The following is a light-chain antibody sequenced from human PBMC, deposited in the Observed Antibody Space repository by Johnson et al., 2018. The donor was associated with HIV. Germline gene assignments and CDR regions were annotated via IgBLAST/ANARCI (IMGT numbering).Light chain of an antibody. Sequence: QSVLTQPPSVSAAPGQKVTISCSGSSSNIGNNYVSWYQQLPGTAPKLLIYENNKRPSGIPDRFSGSKSGTSSTLGITGLRTGDEADYYCGTWDSSLPTSYVFGTGTKVIVV. CDR1: SSNIGNNY. CDR3: GTWDSSLPTSYV. V-gene: IGLV1-51*02. CDR2: ENN. J-gene: IGLJ1*01.